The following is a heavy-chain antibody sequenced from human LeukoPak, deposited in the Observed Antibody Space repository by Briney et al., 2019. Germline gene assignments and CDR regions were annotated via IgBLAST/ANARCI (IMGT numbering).Heavy chain of an antibody. CDR1: GFTFRSYA. CDR2: TTGSGDKL. D-gene: IGHD6-13*01. Sequence: GGSRRLSCTASGFTFRSYALSWVRQAPGKGLEWVSATTGSGDKLFYADSVKGRFTISRDNSKNTLYLQMNSLRAKDTAVYYCAKDEIAAAGTGAFDIWGQGTMVTVSS. J-gene: IGHJ3*02. V-gene: IGHV3-23*01. CDR3: AKDEIAAAGTGAFDI.